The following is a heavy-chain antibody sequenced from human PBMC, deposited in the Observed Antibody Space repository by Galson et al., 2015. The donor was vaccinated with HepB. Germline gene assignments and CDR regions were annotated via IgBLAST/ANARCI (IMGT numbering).Heavy chain of an antibody. J-gene: IGHJ5*02. CDR1: GFSLSTSGMC. V-gene: IGHV2-5*08. CDR2: IFWDDDK. Sequence: PALVKPTQTLTPTCTFSGFSLSTSGMCVSWIRQPPGKALEWLALIFWDDDKRYSPSLKSRLTITKDTSKNQVVLTMTNMDPVDTATYYCAHRSLLRWNDAWGQGTLVTVSS. CDR3: AHRSLLRWNDA. D-gene: IGHD1-1*01.